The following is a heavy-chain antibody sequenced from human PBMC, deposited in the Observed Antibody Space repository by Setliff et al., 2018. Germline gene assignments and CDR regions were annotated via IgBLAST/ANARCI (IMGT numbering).Heavy chain of an antibody. Sequence: PSETLSLSCAASGFTFTNYWINWVRQAPGKGLEWVANIKQDESEKHYVGSVKGRFTISRDNARNSVYLQMNSLRAEDAAVYYCATSDWYAAFDHWGQGTLVTVSS. D-gene: IGHD6-19*01. V-gene: IGHV3-7*01. CDR2: IKQDESEK. J-gene: IGHJ4*02. CDR3: ATSDWYAAFDH. CDR1: GFTFTNYW.